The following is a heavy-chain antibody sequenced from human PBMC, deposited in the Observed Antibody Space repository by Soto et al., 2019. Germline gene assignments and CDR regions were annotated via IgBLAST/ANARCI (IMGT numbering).Heavy chain of an antibody. Sequence: SETLSLTWAVSGGSISSGGYCWSWIRQPPGKGLEWIGYIYHSGSTYYNPSLKSRVTISVDRPKNQFSLKLCSVSAANTTVYSCPRLRIVYTIEFDALVIWGQGTMVTVSS. J-gene: IGHJ3*02. CDR1: GGSISSGGYC. CDR3: PRLRIVYTIEFDALVI. D-gene: IGHD2-8*01. CDR2: IYHSGST. V-gene: IGHV4-30-2*01.